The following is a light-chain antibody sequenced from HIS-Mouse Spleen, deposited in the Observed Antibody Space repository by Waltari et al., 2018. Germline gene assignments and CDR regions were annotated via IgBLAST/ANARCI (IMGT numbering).Light chain of an antibody. Sequence: QSALTQPASVSGSPGQSITISCTGTSSYVGSSNLVSWYQQPPGKAPKLMIYEGSKRPSGVSNRFSGSKSGNTASLTISGLQAEDEADYYCCSYAGSSTFEVFGGGTKLTVL. CDR3: CSYAGSSTFEV. CDR1: SSYVGSSNL. J-gene: IGLJ2*01. CDR2: EGS. V-gene: IGLV2-23*03.